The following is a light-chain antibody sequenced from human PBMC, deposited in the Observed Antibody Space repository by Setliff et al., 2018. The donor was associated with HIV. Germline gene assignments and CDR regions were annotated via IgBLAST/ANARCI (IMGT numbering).Light chain of an antibody. CDR2: EVS. Sequence: QSVLTQPASVSGSPGQSITISCTGTSSDVGTYSLVSWYQQHPGKAPKLMIYEVSQRPSGVSNRFSGSKSGNTASLIISGLQTEDEAEYYCSSFTSSSTYVFGIGTKVTVL. CDR3: SSFTSSSTYV. J-gene: IGLJ1*01. CDR1: SSDVGTYSL. V-gene: IGLV2-14*02.